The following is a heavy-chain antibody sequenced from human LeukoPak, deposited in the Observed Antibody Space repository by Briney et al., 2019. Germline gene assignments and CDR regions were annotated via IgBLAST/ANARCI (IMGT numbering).Heavy chain of an antibody. D-gene: IGHD3-22*01. CDR1: SGSISSSSYY. CDR2: IYYSGST. V-gene: IGHV4-39*02. CDR3: ARRRYYHSTGYLD. Sequence: SETLSLTCTISSGSISSSSYYWGWIRQPPGKGLEWIADIYYSGSTYYNPSLKSRVSISIDTSNNHFSLRLSSVTAADTALYYCARRRYYHSTGYLDWGQGTLVTVSS. J-gene: IGHJ1*01.